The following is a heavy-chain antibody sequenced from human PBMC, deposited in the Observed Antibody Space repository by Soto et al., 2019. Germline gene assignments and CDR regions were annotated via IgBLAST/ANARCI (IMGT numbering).Heavy chain of an antibody. Sequence: QVQLQESGPGLVKPSETLSLTCTVSGGSISSYYWSWIRQPPGKGLEWIGSMYNSGSTNYNPSLKSRVTISVDTSKNQFSLKLSSVTAADTAVYYCARLGGGYPARLDYWGQGTLVTVSS. D-gene: IGHD5-12*01. CDR3: ARLGGGYPARLDY. V-gene: IGHV4-59*08. CDR2: MYNSGST. CDR1: GGSISSYY. J-gene: IGHJ4*02.